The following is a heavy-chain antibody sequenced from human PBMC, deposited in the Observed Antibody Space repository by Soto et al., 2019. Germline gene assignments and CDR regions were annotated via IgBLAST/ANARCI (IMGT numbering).Heavy chain of an antibody. D-gene: IGHD1-1*01. V-gene: IGHV3-30-3*01. CDR1: GFTFSSYA. J-gene: IGHJ4*02. CDR3: AREGDWKLAHDKNFDY. CDR2: ISYDGSNK. Sequence: ESGGGVVQPGRSLRLSCAASGFTFSSYAMHWVRQAPGKGLEWVAVISYDGSNKYYADSVKGRFTISRDNSKNTLYLQMNSLRAEDTAVYYCAREGDWKLAHDKNFDYWGQGTLVTVSS.